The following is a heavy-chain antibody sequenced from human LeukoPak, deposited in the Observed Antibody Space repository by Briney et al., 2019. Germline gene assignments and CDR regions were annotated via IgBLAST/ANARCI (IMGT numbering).Heavy chain of an antibody. CDR1: GGSISSSSYY. CDR2: IYYSGST. CDR3: ARVRWFGEKRRYYFDY. Sequence: PSETLSLTCTVSGGSISSSSYYWGWIRQPPGKGLEWIGSIYYSGSTYYNPSLKSRVTISVDTSKNQFSLKLSSVTAADTAVYYCARVRWFGEKRRYYFDYWGQGTLVTVSS. J-gene: IGHJ4*02. D-gene: IGHD3-10*01. V-gene: IGHV4-39*07.